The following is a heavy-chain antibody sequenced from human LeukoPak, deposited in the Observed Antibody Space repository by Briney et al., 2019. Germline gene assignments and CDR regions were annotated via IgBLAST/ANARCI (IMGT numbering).Heavy chain of an antibody. CDR1: GYNFTDYY. V-gene: IGHV1-2*02. Sequence: ASVKVSCKASGYNFTDYYIHWVRQAPGQGLEWMGWFNPKSGGTNYAQKFRGRVTMTRDTSISTAYMDLSGLRSDDTAVYYCARDSGLGPTWHPFDHWGQGTPVTVSS. D-gene: IGHD1-26*01. CDR3: ARDSGLGPTWHPFDH. CDR2: FNPKSGGT. J-gene: IGHJ4*02.